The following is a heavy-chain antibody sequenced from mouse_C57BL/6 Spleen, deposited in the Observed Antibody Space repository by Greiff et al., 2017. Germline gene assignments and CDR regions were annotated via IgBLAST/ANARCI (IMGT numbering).Heavy chain of an antibody. D-gene: IGHD1-1*01. CDR2: ISNGGGST. CDR1: GFTFSDYY. CDR3: ARPPYGSSYSWFAY. Sequence: EVQRVESGGGLVQPGGSLKLSCAASGFTFSDYYMYWVRQTPEKRLEWVAYISNGGGSTYYPDTVKGRFTISRDNAKNTLYLQMSRLKSEDTAMYYCARPPYGSSYSWFAYWGQGTLVTVSA. J-gene: IGHJ3*01. V-gene: IGHV5-12*01.